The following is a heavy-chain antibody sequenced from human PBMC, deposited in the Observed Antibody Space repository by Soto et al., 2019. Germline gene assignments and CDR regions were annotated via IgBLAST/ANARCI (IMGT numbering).Heavy chain of an antibody. J-gene: IGHJ4*02. Sequence: HPGGSLRLSCAASGFIFHSYALNWVRQAPGKGLEWISGISGSGDRTHYADYVKGRFTISRDNSKNTLFLQMNSLRAEDTAVYYCARLPQLAAVGTRFDYWGQGTLVTVSS. CDR3: ARLPQLAAVGTRFDY. CDR2: ISGSGDRT. D-gene: IGHD6-13*01. CDR1: GFIFHSYA. V-gene: IGHV3-23*01.